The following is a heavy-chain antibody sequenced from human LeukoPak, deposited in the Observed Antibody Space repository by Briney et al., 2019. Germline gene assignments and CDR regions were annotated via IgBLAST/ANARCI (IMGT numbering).Heavy chain of an antibody. D-gene: IGHD3-22*01. CDR1: GFTFGDYA. V-gene: IGHV3-49*04. Sequence: QSGGSLRLSCTASGFTFGDYAMSWVRQAPGKGLEWVGFIRSKAYSGTTEYAASVKGRFTISRDDSKSIAYLQMNSLKTEDTAVYYCTREGTSGYFHYFDYWGQGTLVTVSS. CDR3: TREGTSGYFHYFDY. CDR2: IRSKAYSGTT. J-gene: IGHJ4*02.